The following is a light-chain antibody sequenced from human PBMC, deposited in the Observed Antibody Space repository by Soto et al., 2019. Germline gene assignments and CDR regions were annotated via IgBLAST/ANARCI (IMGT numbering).Light chain of an antibody. CDR2: EVT. V-gene: IGLV2-14*01. J-gene: IGLJ1*01. CDR1: SSDVGRYNT. CDR3: NSLRVNHLYV. Sequence: QSVLTQPASVSGSPGQTITISCTGTSSDVGRYNTVSWYQHHPGKAPKLIIYEVTHRPAGISDRFSASKSGNTASLTISGLQAEDEADYYCNSLRVNHLYVFGSGTKVTV.